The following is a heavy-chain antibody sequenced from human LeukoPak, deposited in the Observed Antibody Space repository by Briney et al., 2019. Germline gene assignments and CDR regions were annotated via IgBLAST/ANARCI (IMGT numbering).Heavy chain of an antibody. CDR1: GGSISSYY. CDR3: ARDSIRLSSYYYYIDV. J-gene: IGHJ6*03. V-gene: IGHV4-4*07. Sequence: SETLSLTCTVSGGSISSYYWSWIRQPAGKGLEWIGRIYTSGSTNYNPSLKSRVTMSVDTSKNQFSLKLSSVTAADTAVYYCARDSIRLSSYYYYIDVWGKGTTVTLSS. D-gene: IGHD3-16*02. CDR2: IYTSGST.